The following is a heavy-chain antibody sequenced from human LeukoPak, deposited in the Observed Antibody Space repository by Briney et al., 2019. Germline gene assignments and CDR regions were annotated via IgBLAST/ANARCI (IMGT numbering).Heavy chain of an antibody. D-gene: IGHD4-11*01. CDR1: GGSIGSYY. CDR2: IYYSGST. CDR3: ARHSGTTLTTWWFDP. V-gene: IGHV4-59*08. Sequence: PSETLTLTCTVSGGSIGSYYWSWIRQPPGKGLEWIGHIYYSGSTNYNPSLKSRVTISVDTSKNQFSLRLSSVTAADTAVYYCARHSGTTLTTWWFDPWGQGTLVTVSS. J-gene: IGHJ5*02.